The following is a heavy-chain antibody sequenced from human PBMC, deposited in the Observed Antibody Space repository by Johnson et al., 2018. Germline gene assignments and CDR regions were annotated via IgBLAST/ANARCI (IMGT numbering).Heavy chain of an antibody. CDR3: ARDKSLMGGYAFDI. CDR2: IYYSGSP. V-gene: IGHV4-59*01. Sequence: QVQLQESGPGLVKPSETXSLTCTVSGGSISSYYWSWIRQPPGKGLEWIGYIYYSGSPNYNPSLQSRVTISVDTSKNQFSLKLSPVTAADTAVYYCARDKSLMGGYAFDIWGQGTMVTVSS. CDR1: GGSISSYY. D-gene: IGHD3-16*01. J-gene: IGHJ3*02.